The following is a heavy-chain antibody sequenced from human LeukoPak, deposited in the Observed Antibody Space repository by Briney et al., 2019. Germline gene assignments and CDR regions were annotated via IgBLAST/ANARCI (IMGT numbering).Heavy chain of an antibody. V-gene: IGHV4-31*03. CDR3: ASDRGGIGNWFDP. Sequence: PSETLSLTCTVSGGSISSGGYYWSWIRQHPGKGLEWIGYIYYSGSTYYNPSLKSRVTISVDTSKNQFSLKLSSVTAADTAVYYCASDRGGIGNWFDPWGQGTLVTVSS. J-gene: IGHJ5*02. CDR1: GGSISSGGYY. CDR2: IYYSGST. D-gene: IGHD2-15*01.